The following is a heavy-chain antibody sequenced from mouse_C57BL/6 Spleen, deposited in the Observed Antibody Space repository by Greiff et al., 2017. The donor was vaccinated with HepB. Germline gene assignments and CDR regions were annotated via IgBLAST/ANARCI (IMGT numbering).Heavy chain of an antibody. Sequence: VQLQQSGAELVKPGASVKISCKASGYAFSSYWMNWVKQRPGKGLEWIGQIYPGDGDTNYNGKFKGKATLTADKSSSTAYMQLSSLTSEDSAVYCCARFHYGSSYYAMDYWGQGTSVTVSS. CDR1: GYAFSSYW. CDR2: IYPGDGDT. J-gene: IGHJ4*01. D-gene: IGHD1-1*01. CDR3: ARFHYGSSYYAMDY. V-gene: IGHV1-80*01.